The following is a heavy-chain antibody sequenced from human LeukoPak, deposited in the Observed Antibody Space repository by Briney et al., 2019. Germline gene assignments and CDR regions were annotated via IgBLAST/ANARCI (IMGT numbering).Heavy chain of an antibody. D-gene: IGHD4-17*01. CDR3: ARVKERATTVTTRINYYYYGMDV. CDR2: IRGSGGST. V-gene: IGHV3-23*01. CDR1: GFTFSSYA. Sequence: GGSLRLSCAASGFTFSSYAMSWVRQAPGKGLEWVAAIRGSGGSTYYADSVKGRFTISRDNSKNTLYLQMNSLRSDDTAVYYCARVKERATTVTTRINYYYYGMDVWGQGTTVTVSS. J-gene: IGHJ6*02.